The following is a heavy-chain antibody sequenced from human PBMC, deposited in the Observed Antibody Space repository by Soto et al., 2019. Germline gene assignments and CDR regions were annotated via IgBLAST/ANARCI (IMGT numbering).Heavy chain of an antibody. CDR3: AREASAVISLDY. Sequence: QVQLVQSGAEVKKPGASVKVSCKASGYTFTAYSMHWVRQAPGQGLEWMGWFNPNSGDTIYGQSFQGRVTPTRDTSISTAYMELYGLRSDDTAVYSCAREASAVISLDYWGQVTLVTVSS. J-gene: IGHJ4*02. V-gene: IGHV1-2*02. CDR2: FNPNSGDT. D-gene: IGHD6-19*01. CDR1: GYTFTAYS.